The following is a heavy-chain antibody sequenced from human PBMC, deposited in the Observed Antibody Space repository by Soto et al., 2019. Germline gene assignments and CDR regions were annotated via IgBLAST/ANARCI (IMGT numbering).Heavy chain of an antibody. D-gene: IGHD3-3*01. Sequence: ASVKVSCKASGYTFTSYGISWVRQAPGQGLEWMGWISAYNGNTNYAQKLQGRVTMTTDTSTSTAYMELRSLRSDDTAVYYCARIGYYDFWSGYYPPPHYYGMDVWGQGTTVTVS. CDR2: ISAYNGNT. CDR1: GYTFTSYG. V-gene: IGHV1-18*01. J-gene: IGHJ6*02. CDR3: ARIGYYDFWSGYYPPPHYYGMDV.